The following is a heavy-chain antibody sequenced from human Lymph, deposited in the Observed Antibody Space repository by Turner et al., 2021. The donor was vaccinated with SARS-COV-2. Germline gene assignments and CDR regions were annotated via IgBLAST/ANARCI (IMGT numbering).Heavy chain of an antibody. CDR3: ARETVNNWVDP. CDR2: IYYRGST. D-gene: IGHD2-21*02. J-gene: IGHJ5*02. CDR1: GGTMNSNY. V-gene: IGHV4-59*01. Sequence: QVQLQESGPRLVEHLETLSLTCTVSGGTMNSNYWSWIWHPPGKRLEWIGYIYYRGSTNYNPSLESRVTISVDTSRNQFSLNLTSVTAADTAIYYWARETVNNWVDPWGQGTLVTVSS.